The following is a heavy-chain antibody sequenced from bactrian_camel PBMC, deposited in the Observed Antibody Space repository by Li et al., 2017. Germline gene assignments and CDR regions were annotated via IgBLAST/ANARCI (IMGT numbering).Heavy chain of an antibody. V-gene: IGHV3S7*01. CDR3: AAEDSDGTCDAICAGGYCNVDWRYGY. CDR2: VYNDGSNT. CDR1: GFSFSSYG. Sequence: HVQLVESGGGSVQAGGSLRLSCAASGFSFSSYGMSWVRQAPGKGLEWVSGVYNDGSNTGYADSVKGRFTISRDNAKNTLYLQMNSLKPEDTAAYYCAAEDSDGTCDAICAGGYCNVDWRYGYWGQGTQVTVS. D-gene: IGHD2*01. J-gene: IGHJ6*01.